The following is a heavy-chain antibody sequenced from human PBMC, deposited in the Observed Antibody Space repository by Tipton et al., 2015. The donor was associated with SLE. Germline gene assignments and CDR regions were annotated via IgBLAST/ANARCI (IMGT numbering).Heavy chain of an antibody. CDR3: ALGIVGTTFFDY. CDR2: INPFSGSR. Sequence: QSGAEVKKPGASVKVSCKASGYTFTSYYLHWVRQAPGQGLEWMGIINPFSGSRNYAQRFQGRVTMTGDTSTSTVYMEMSSLRSEDTAVYYCALGIVGTTFFDYWGQGTLFTVSS. J-gene: IGHJ4*02. D-gene: IGHD1-26*01. V-gene: IGHV1-46*01. CDR1: GYTFTSYY.